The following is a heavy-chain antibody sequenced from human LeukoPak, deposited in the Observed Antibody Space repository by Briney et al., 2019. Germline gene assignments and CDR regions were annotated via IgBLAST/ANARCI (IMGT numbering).Heavy chain of an antibody. CDR1: GGSFSGYY. CDR2: MYHSGST. V-gene: IGHV4-34*01. D-gene: IGHD3-10*01. CDR3: ARTTMVRGTYYMDV. Sequence: SETLSLTCAVYGGSFSGYYWSWIRQPPGKGLEWIGSMYHSGSTYYNPSLKSRVTISVDTSKNQFSLKLSSVTAADTAVYYCARTTMVRGTYYMDVWGKGTTVTVSS. J-gene: IGHJ6*03.